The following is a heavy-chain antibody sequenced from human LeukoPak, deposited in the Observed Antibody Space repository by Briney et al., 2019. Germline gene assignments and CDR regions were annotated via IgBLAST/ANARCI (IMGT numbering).Heavy chain of an antibody. V-gene: IGHV4-34*01. CDR3: AKNLPGRPLDY. CDR2: INHSGST. D-gene: IGHD1-14*01. J-gene: IGHJ4*02. CDR1: GGSFSDYY. Sequence: PSETLSLTCAVYGGSFSDYYWSWIRQPPGKGLEWIGEINHSGSTNYNPSLKSRVTISVDTSKNQFSLKLRSVTADDTAVYYCAKNLPGRPLDYWGQGTLVTVSS.